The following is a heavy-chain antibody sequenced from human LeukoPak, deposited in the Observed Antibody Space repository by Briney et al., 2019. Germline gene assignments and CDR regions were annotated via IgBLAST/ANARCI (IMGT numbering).Heavy chain of an antibody. J-gene: IGHJ3*02. CDR2: ISYDGSNK. CDR1: GFTFSSYA. D-gene: IGHD2-21*02. CDR3: ARTGGLLFVSVGAFDI. Sequence: PTGGSLRLSCAASGFTFSSYAMHWVRQAPGKGLEWVAVISYDGSNKYYADSVKGRFTISRDNSKNTLYLQMNSLRAEDTAVYYCARTGGLLFVSVGAFDIWGQGTMVTVSS. V-gene: IGHV3-30-3*01.